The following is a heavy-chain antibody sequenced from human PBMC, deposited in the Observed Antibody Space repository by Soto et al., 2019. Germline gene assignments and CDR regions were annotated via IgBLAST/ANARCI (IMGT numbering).Heavy chain of an antibody. V-gene: IGHV4-39*01. J-gene: IGHJ5*02. Sequence: SETLSLTCTVSGGSISSSSYYWGWIRQPPGKGLEWIGSIYYSGSTYYNPSLKSRVTISVDTSKNQFSLKLSSVTAADTAVYYCARSVYYDSSGYYRANWFDPWGQGTLVTVSS. D-gene: IGHD3-22*01. CDR1: GGSISSSSYY. CDR3: ARSVYYDSSGYYRANWFDP. CDR2: IYYSGST.